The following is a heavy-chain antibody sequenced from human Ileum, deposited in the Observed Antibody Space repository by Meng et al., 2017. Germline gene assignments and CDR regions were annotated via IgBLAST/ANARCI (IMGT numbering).Heavy chain of an antibody. CDR3: AAIISMKVD. D-gene: IGHD3-22*01. CDR1: GFTFSTYD. J-gene: IGHJ4*02. CDR2: IAYDGSNK. V-gene: IGHV3-30-3*01. Sequence: QVQLGESGGGVVQPGRSRRLSCAASGFTFSTYDLHWVRQAPGKGLEWVALIAYDGSNKYYADSVKGRFIISRDNSKSTLYLQMNSLRVEDTAVYYCAAIISMKVDWGQGTLVTVSS.